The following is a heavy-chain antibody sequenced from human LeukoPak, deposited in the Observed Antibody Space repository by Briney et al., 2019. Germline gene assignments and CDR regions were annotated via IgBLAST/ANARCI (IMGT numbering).Heavy chain of an antibody. CDR1: GFTFSSYA. CDR2: ISGSGGST. J-gene: IGHJ4*02. Sequence: GGSLRLSCAASGFTFSSYAMSLVRQAPGKGLEWVSAISGSGGSTYYADSVKGRFTISRDNSKNTLYLQMNSLRAEDTAVYYCAKGYCSSTSCYRLDCWGQGTLVTVSS. V-gene: IGHV3-23*01. D-gene: IGHD2-2*02. CDR3: AKGYCSSTSCYRLDC.